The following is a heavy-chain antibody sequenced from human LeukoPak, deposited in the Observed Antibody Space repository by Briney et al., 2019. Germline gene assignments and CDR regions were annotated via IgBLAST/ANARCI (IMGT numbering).Heavy chain of an antibody. CDR1: GYTFTSYY. CDR2: INPSGGST. D-gene: IGHD2-15*01. V-gene: IGHV1-46*01. J-gene: IGHJ3*02. Sequence: ASVKVSCKASGYTFTSYYMHWVRQAPGQGLEWMGIINPSGGSTSYAQKFQGRVTMTRDTSTSTVYMELSSLRSEDMAVYYCAVGYCSGGSCYRGAFDIWGQGTMVTVSS. CDR3: AVGYCSGGSCYRGAFDI.